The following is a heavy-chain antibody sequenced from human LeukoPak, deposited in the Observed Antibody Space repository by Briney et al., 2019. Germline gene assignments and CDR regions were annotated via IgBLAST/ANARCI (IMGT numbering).Heavy chain of an antibody. CDR3: AKPYGDSSGYYYSYSYMDV. J-gene: IGHJ6*03. V-gene: IGHV3-23*01. D-gene: IGHD3-22*01. Sequence: GGSLRLSCAAAGFTFSSNAMSWVRQAPGKGLEWVSAISGSGGSTYYADSVKGRFTISNDNSKNTLYLQMSSLRDETTALHYGAKPYGDSSGYYYSYSYMDVWGKGTTVTVSS. CDR1: GFTFSSNA. CDR2: ISGSGGST.